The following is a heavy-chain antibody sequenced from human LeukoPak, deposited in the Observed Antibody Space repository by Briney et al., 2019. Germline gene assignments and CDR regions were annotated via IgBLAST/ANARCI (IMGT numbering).Heavy chain of an antibody. CDR2: IRDDGSNK. J-gene: IGHJ4*02. Sequence: GGPLRLSCAASGFTFSSYGMHWVRQAPGKGLKWVAFIRDDGSNKLYADSVKGRFTISRDNSKNTLYLQMNSLRAEDTAVYYCAKTYSSSWYFDCWGQGTLVTVSS. CDR1: GFTFSSYG. CDR3: AKTYSSSWYFDC. D-gene: IGHD6-13*01. V-gene: IGHV3-30*02.